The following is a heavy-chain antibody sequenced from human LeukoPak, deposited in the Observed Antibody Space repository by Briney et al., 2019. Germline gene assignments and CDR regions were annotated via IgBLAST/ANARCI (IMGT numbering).Heavy chain of an antibody. D-gene: IGHD6-19*01. CDR1: GGTFSSYA. CDR2: IIPVFGTA. V-gene: IGHV1-69*05. Sequence: ASXXVSCKASGGTFSSYAISWVRQAPGQGLEWMGRIIPVFGTANYAQKFQGRVTITTDESTSTAYMELSSLRSEDTAVYYCAREQGSGWYKQSAIYFDYWGQGTLVTVSS. J-gene: IGHJ4*02. CDR3: AREQGSGWYKQSAIYFDY.